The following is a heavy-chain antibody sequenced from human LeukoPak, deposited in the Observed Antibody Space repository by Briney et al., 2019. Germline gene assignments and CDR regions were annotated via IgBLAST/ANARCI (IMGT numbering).Heavy chain of an antibody. Sequence: GGSLRLSCAASGFTFSSYSMNWVRQAPRKGLEWVSYISSSSSTIYYADSVKGRFTISRDNAKNSLYLQMNSLRAEDTAVYYCAREVGSSWYYLDYWGQGTLVTVSS. V-gene: IGHV3-48*01. CDR1: GFTFSSYS. CDR3: AREVGSSWYYLDY. D-gene: IGHD6-13*01. CDR2: ISSSSSTI. J-gene: IGHJ4*02.